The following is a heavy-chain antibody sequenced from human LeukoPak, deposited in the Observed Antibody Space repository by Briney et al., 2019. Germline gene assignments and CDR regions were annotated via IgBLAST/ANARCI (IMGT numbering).Heavy chain of an antibody. V-gene: IGHV3-23*01. Sequence: PGGSLRLSCAASGFTFSSYAMSWVRQAPGKGLEWVSAISGSGGSTYYADSVKGRFTISRDNSKNTLYLQMNSLRAEDTAVYYCAQNGYSSSWFQYYFYYMDVWGKGTTVIVS. CDR1: GFTFSSYA. CDR3: AQNGYSSSWFQYYFYYMDV. CDR2: ISGSGGST. J-gene: IGHJ6*03. D-gene: IGHD6-13*01.